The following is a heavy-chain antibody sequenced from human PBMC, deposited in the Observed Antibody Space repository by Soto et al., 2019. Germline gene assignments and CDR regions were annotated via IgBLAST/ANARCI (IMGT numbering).Heavy chain of an antibody. J-gene: IGHJ4*02. V-gene: IGHV1-3*01. Sequence: ASVKVSCKASGYTFTSYAMHWVRQAPGQRLEWMGWINAGNGNTKYSQKFQGRVTITRDTSASTAYMELSSLRSEDTAVYYCARMVLWSGYSSECYYFDYWGQGTLVTVSS. D-gene: IGHD3-3*01. CDR1: GYTFTSYA. CDR3: ARMVLWSGYSSECYYFDY. CDR2: INAGNGNT.